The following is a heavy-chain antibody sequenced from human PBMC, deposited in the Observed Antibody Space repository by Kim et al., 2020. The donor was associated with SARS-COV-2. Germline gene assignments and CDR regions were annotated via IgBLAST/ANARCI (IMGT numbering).Heavy chain of an antibody. CDR2: ISSSSSTI. CDR1: GFTFSSYS. D-gene: IGHD5-18*01. Sequence: GGSLRLSCAASGFTFSSYSMNWVRQAPGKGLEWVSYISSSSSTIYYADSVKGRFTISRDNAKNSLYLQMNSLRAEDTAVYYCARDPRYSYGHSFDNWGQGTLVTVSS. J-gene: IGHJ4*02. CDR3: ARDPRYSYGHSFDN. V-gene: IGHV3-48*04.